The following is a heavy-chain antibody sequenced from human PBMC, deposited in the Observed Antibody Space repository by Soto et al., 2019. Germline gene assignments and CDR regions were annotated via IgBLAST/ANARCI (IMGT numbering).Heavy chain of an antibody. D-gene: IGHD3-22*01. J-gene: IGHJ4*02. CDR2: IIPIFGTA. Sequence: QVQLVQSGAEVKKPGSSVKVSCKASGGTFSSYAISWVRQAPGQGLEWMGGIIPIFGTANYAQKFQGRVTITADKSTSTAYMELSSLRSEDTAVYYCARGPLAPPPRMIVVAMGYYFDYWGQGTLVTVSS. CDR3: ARGPLAPPPRMIVVAMGYYFDY. V-gene: IGHV1-69*06. CDR1: GGTFSSYA.